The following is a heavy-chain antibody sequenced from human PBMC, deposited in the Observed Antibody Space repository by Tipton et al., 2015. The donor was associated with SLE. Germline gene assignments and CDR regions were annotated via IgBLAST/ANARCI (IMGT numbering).Heavy chain of an antibody. Sequence: LRLSCSASGFTFSNSALTWVRQAPGRGLEWIGYIHSSGTTNYSPSLNSRVTMSVDTSKNQFSLRLTSVTAADSAVYYCARVYGSSYSHFDHWGQGTLVTVSS. CDR2: IHSSGTT. CDR1: GFTFSNSA. D-gene: IGHD3-22*01. CDR3: ARVYGSSYSHFDH. V-gene: IGHV4-59*01. J-gene: IGHJ4*02.